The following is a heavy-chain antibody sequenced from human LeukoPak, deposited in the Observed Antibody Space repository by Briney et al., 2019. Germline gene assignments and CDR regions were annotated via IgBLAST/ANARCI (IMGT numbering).Heavy chain of an antibody. CDR3: ARNIDYYFDY. J-gene: IGHJ4*02. Sequence: GGSLRLSCTASGFTFSSYGMHWVRQAPGKGLEWVAVISYDGSNKYYADSVKGRFTISRDNSKNTLYLQMSNLRAEDTAVYYCARNIDYYFDYWGQGTLVTVSS. V-gene: IGHV3-30*03. CDR2: ISYDGSNK. CDR1: GFTFSSYG. D-gene: IGHD2/OR15-2a*01.